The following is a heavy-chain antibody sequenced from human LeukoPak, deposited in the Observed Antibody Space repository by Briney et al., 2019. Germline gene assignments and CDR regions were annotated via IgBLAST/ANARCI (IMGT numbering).Heavy chain of an antibody. Sequence: GGSLRLSCAASGFAFSSYGMHWVRQAPGKGLEWVAVIWYDGSNKCYADSVKGRFTISRDNSKNTLYLQMNSLRAEDTAVYYCAREPLFYCTNGVCYTPAYYYGMDVWGQGTTVTVSS. CDR2: IWYDGSNK. J-gene: IGHJ6*02. CDR3: AREPLFYCTNGVCYTPAYYYGMDV. D-gene: IGHD2-8*01. V-gene: IGHV3-33*01. CDR1: GFAFSSYG.